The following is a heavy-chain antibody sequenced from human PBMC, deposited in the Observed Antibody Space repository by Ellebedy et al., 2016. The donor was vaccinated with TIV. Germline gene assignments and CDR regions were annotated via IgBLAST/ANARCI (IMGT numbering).Heavy chain of an antibody. CDR2: SYPSGNT. V-gene: IGHV4-30-2*01. Sequence: SETLSLTXGVSNGSIVSGGYSWSWIRQLPGMGLEWLGNSYPSGNTFYNSSLKTRVTMSVDRSKNQFSLRLSSVTAADTAVYYCARYAFGSGSFDYWGQGILVTVSS. CDR1: NGSIVSGGYS. J-gene: IGHJ4*02. CDR3: ARYAFGSGSFDY. D-gene: IGHD3-10*01.